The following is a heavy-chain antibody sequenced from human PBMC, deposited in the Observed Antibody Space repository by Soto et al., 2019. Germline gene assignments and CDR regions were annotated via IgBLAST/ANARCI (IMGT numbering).Heavy chain of an antibody. V-gene: IGHV3-23*01. D-gene: IGHD4-17*01. J-gene: IGHJ6*01. CDR2: ISGSGGST. CDR3: ATSTVTTRFGYYYGMDV. CDR1: VFTFSSYA. Sequence: WGSLLVSCASSVFTFSSYAMSWVRQAPGKGLEWVSAISGSGGSTYYADSVKGRFTISRDNSKNTLYLQMNSLRAEDTAVYYCATSTVTTRFGYYYGMDVWGQGTTVTGSS.